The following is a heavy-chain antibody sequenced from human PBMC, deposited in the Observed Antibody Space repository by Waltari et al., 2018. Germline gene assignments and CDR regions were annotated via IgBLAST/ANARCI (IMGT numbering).Heavy chain of an antibody. J-gene: IGHJ4*02. Sequence: QVHLQQWGAGLLKPSATLSLTCAVYGGSFSGYYWSWIRQPPGKGLEWIGEINHSGSTNYNPSLKSRVTISVDTSKNQFDLKLSSVTAADTAVYYCARGSIVGATSFDYWGQGTLVTVSS. CDR1: GGSFSGYY. D-gene: IGHD1-26*01. CDR3: ARGSIVGATSFDY. CDR2: INHSGST. V-gene: IGHV4-34*01.